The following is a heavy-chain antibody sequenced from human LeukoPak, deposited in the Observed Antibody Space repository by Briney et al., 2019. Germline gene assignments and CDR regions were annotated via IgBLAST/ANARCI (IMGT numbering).Heavy chain of an antibody. CDR3: ARDPNGDYIGAFDN. D-gene: IGHD4-17*01. CDR2: ITASDYTT. V-gene: IGHV3-23*01. J-gene: IGHJ3*02. Sequence: GGSLRLSCAASGFIFRGYAMTWVRQAPGKGLEWGSSITASDYTTYADSVKGRFTISRDNSKNTLYLQMDSLRGDDTALYHCARDPNGDYIGAFDNWGQGTMVTVSS. CDR1: GFIFRGYA.